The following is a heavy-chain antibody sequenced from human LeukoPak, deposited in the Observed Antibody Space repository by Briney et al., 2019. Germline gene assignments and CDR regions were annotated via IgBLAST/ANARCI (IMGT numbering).Heavy chain of an antibody. CDR2: FDPEDGET. Sequence: GASVKVSCKVSGYTLTELSMHWVRQAPGKRLEWMGGFDPEDGETIYAQKFQGRVTMTEDTSTDTAYMELSSLRSEDTAVYYCATFRPDIVVVVAATPLDYWGQGTLVTVSS. CDR3: ATFRPDIVVVVAATPLDY. J-gene: IGHJ4*02. V-gene: IGHV1-24*01. CDR1: GYTLTELS. D-gene: IGHD2-15*01.